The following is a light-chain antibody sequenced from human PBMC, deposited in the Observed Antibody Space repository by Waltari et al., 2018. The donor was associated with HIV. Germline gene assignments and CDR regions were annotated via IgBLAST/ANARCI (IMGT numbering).Light chain of an antibody. V-gene: IGLV2-14*03. Sequence: QPALTQPASVSGSPGQSITVSCTGTSSDVGGYNYVSWYQQHPGKAPKLTISDVTYPPSGVSNRFSGSKSGNTAALAISGLQAEDEADYYCSAYTSSSTLVFGGGTKVTVL. CDR3: SAYTSSSTLV. J-gene: IGLJ2*01. CDR2: DVT. CDR1: SSDVGGYNY.